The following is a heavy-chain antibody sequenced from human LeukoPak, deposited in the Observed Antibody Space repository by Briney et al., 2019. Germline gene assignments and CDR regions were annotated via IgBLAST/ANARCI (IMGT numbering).Heavy chain of an antibody. J-gene: IGHJ4*02. Sequence: GALRLSCAASGFTFSNYWMSWVRQAPGKGLEWVSAITNNGGSTYYADSVKGRFTISRDNSKNTLHLQMNSLRAEDTAIYYCAKDVHASSGYYLDYWGQGTLVTVSS. CDR2: ITNNGGST. D-gene: IGHD3-22*01. V-gene: IGHV3-23*01. CDR1: GFTFSNYW. CDR3: AKDVHASSGYYLDY.